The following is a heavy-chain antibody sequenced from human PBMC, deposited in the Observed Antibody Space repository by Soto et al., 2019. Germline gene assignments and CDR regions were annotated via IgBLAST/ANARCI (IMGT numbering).Heavy chain of an antibody. CDR1: GYTFTSYG. Sequence: QVQLVQSGAEVKKPGASVKVSCKASGYTFTSYGISWVRQAPGQGLEWMGWISAYNGNTNYAQKLQGRVTMTTDTSTSTAYMELRSLRSDDTAVYYCAGPPSRDVRSWELSLYYGYWGQGTLVTVSS. CDR3: AGPPSRDVRSWELSLYYGY. J-gene: IGHJ4*02. CDR2: ISAYNGNT. V-gene: IGHV1-18*01. D-gene: IGHD3-16*02.